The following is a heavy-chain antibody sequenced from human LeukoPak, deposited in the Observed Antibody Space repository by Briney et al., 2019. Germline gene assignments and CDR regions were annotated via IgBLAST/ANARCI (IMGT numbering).Heavy chain of an antibody. Sequence: SETLSLTCAVYGGSFSGYYWSWIRQPPGKGLEWIGEINHSGSTNYNPSLKSRVTISVDTSKNQFSLKLSSVTAADTAVYYCARGEYYGSGLDYWGQGTLVTASS. V-gene: IGHV4-34*01. CDR1: GGSFSGYY. CDR3: ARGEYYGSGLDY. J-gene: IGHJ4*02. D-gene: IGHD3-10*01. CDR2: INHSGST.